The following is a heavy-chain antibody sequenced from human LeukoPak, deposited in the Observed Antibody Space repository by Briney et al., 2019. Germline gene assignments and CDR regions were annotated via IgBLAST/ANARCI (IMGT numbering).Heavy chain of an antibody. CDR1: GSTCSTYW. D-gene: IGHD1-26*01. CDR2: INNDSSGT. V-gene: IGHV3-74*01. J-gene: IGHJ4*02. CDR3: ARDRGGPGATVDY. Sequence: GGSLIPSSAAAGSTCSTYWMRWGRPAPAEGLVWGSRINNDSSGTTYSASLKGRFTISRDNAKNTLYLQMNSLRAEDTGVYYWARDRGGPGATVDYWGQGTLVTVSS.